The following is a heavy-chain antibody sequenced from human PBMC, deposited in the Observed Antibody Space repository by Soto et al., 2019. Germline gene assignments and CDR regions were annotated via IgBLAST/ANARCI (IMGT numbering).Heavy chain of an antibody. V-gene: IGHV4-31*03. J-gene: IGHJ6*03. Sequence: TLSLTCTVSGGSISSGGYYWSWIRQHPGKGLEWIGYIYYSGSTYYNPSLKSRVTISVDTSKNQFSLKLSSVTAADTAVYYCARFELELNSDYYYYYMDVWGKGTTVTVSS. D-gene: IGHD1-7*01. CDR2: IYYSGST. CDR3: ARFELELNSDYYYYYMDV. CDR1: GGSISSGGYY.